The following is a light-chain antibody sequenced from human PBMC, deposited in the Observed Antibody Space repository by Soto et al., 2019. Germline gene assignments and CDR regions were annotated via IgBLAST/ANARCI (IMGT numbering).Light chain of an antibody. CDR1: ESFLSSSNNKNY. CDR2: WAS. J-gene: IGKJ5*01. CDR3: HQYHSNPIT. V-gene: IGKV4-1*01. Sequence: DIVMTQSPDSLAVSLGERATSDCRSSESFLSSSNNKNYLAWYQHKPGQPPKLLIAWASTRESGVPDRFSGSGSGTDFTLTISGLQAEDVAVYYCHQYHSNPITFGQGTRLEI.